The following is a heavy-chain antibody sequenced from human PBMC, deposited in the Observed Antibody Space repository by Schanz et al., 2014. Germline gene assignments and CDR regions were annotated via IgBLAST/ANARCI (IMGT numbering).Heavy chain of an antibody. J-gene: IGHJ5*02. Sequence: QVHLVQSGAEVKKPGSSVKVSCKASGGTFSSDTFSWVRQAPGQGLEWMGIINPIGGSTTYAQKFRGAVTLTTDTSTDTAYLELTSLRSEDTAVYYCATLDYADSVSWGQGTLVTVSS. V-gene: IGHV1-69*02. CDR1: GGTFSSDT. CDR2: INPIGGST. D-gene: IGHD4-17*01. CDR3: ATLDYADSVS.